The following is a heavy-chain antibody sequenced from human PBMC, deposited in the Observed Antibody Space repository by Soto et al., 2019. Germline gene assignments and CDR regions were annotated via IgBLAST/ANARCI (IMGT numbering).Heavy chain of an antibody. CDR1: GFAFSGLD. V-gene: IGHV3-13*01. J-gene: IGHJ4*02. Sequence: GGSLRLSCEASGFAFSGLDMHWVRQPKGKALEWVSSIGTADDTYFAVSVEGRLTISRGKAKNSLSLQMSSLRAGDTAVYFCAKSQEVGAHFFDSWGQGTQVTVSS. CDR3: AKSQEVGAHFFDS. D-gene: IGHD2-15*01. CDR2: IGTADDT.